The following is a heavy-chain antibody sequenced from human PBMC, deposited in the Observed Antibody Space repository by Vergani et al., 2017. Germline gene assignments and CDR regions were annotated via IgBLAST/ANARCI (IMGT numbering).Heavy chain of an antibody. CDR1: GFTFSSYA. J-gene: IGHJ4*02. CDR2: ISGSGGST. Sequence: EVQLLESGGGLVQPGGSLRLSCAASGFTFSSYAMSWVRQAPGKGLEWVSAISGSGGSTYYADSVKGRFTISRDNSKNTLYLQMNSLRAEDTAIYYCAKRLAVAGHFDYWGQGTLVTVSS. V-gene: IGHV3-23*01. CDR3: AKRLAVAGHFDY. D-gene: IGHD6-19*01.